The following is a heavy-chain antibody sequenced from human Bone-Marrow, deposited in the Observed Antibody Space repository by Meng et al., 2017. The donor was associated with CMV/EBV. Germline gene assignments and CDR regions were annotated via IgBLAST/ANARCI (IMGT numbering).Heavy chain of an antibody. V-gene: IGHV3-21*01. Sequence: GGSLRLSCAASGFTFSSYSMNWVRQAPGKGLEWVSSISSSSSYIYYADSVKGRFTISRDNAKNSLYLQMNSLRAEDTAVYYCARDGYSSSWYYYYGMDVWGQGNTVTVSS. CDR1: GFTFSSYS. D-gene: IGHD6-13*01. CDR2: ISSSSSYI. CDR3: ARDGYSSSWYYYYGMDV. J-gene: IGHJ6*02.